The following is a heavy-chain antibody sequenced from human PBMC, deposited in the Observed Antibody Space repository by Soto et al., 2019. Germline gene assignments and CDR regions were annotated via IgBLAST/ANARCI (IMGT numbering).Heavy chain of an antibody. D-gene: IGHD2-15*01. CDR2: INPSGGST. CDR1: GYTFTSYY. V-gene: IGHV1-46*03. CDR3: ARSNVVVVAATLDAFDI. Sequence: ASVKVSCKASGYTFTSYYMHWVRQAPGQGLEWMGIINPSGGSTSYAQKFQGRVTMTRDTSTSTVYMELSSLRSEDTAVYYCARSNVVVVAATLDAFDIWGQGTMVTV. J-gene: IGHJ3*02.